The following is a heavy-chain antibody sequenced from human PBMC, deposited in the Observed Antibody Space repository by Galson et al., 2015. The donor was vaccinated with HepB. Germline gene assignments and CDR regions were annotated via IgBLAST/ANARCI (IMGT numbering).Heavy chain of an antibody. J-gene: IGHJ3*02. CDR3: AKDIGYVDSEDAFDI. CDR2: FSWDGNT. CDR1: GFSFDDYT. D-gene: IGHD4-17*01. V-gene: IGHV3-43*01. Sequence: SLRLSCAASGFSFDDYTMHWVRQAPGKGLEWISLFSWDGNTYYADSVKGRFTISRDNSKNSLYLQMSSLRTEDTALYYCAKDIGYVDSEDAFDIWGQGTMVTVSS.